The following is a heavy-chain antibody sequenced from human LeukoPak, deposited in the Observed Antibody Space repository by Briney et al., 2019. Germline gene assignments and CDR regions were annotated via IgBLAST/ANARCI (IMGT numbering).Heavy chain of an antibody. V-gene: IGHV4-59*11. Sequence: SETLSLTCNVSGGSLTTHYWSWVRQSPDKGLEWIGQVYHTGSTHYNPSLRSRFTISVDTSKNKLFLTLTSVTAADTAVYYCAREGRWGMKYYFDSWGPGTRVIVSS. D-gene: IGHD4-23*01. CDR1: GGSLTTHY. J-gene: IGHJ4*02. CDR3: AREGRWGMKYYFDS. CDR2: VYHTGST.